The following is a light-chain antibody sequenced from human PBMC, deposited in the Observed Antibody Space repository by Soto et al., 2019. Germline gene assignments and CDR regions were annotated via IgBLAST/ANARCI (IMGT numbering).Light chain of an antibody. CDR2: AAS. CDR1: QGISSY. Sequence: DIQLTQSPSFLSASVGDRVTITCRASQGISSYLAWYQQKPGKAPKLLIYAASTLPSEVPSRFSGSGSGTEFTLTISSLQPEDFVTYYCQQLNSYTRELTVGGGTKVEIK. J-gene: IGKJ4*01. CDR3: QQLNSYTRELT. V-gene: IGKV1-9*01.